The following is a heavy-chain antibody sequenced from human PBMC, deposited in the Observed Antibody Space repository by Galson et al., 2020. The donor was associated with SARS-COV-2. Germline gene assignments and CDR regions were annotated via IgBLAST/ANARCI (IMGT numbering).Heavy chain of an antibody. CDR2: IYTGGST. Sequence: SETLSLTCTVSGGSMNLHYWTWIRQPPGKGLEWVGYIYTGGSTRSNPSLQGRATISVDTSKTQFSLKLNSVTAADTAVYYCASSRYDGSGYSSWGQGTLVTVSS. CDR3: ASSRYDGSGYSS. D-gene: IGHD3-22*01. J-gene: IGHJ5*02. V-gene: IGHV4-59*11. CDR1: GGSMNLHY.